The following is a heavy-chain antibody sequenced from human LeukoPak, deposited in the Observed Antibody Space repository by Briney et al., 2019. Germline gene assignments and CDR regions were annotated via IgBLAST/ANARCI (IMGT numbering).Heavy chain of an antibody. CDR2: ISADGVNT. CDR1: GFTFDDYA. D-gene: IGHD3-9*01. CDR3: AKVGFDWLFRGFFDH. Sequence: PGGSLRLSCAASGFTFDDYAMHWVRQRPGRGLERVSLISADGVNTYYADSVRGRFTVSRDNSKNSLSLQMNSLTTEDTAVYYCAKVGFDWLFRGFFDHWGQGTLVPVSS. V-gene: IGHV3-43*02. J-gene: IGHJ4*02.